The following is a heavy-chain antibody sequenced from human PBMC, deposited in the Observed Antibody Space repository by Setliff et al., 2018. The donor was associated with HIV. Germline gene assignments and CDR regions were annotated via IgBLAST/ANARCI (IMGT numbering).Heavy chain of an antibody. V-gene: IGHV4-31*03. Sequence: PSETLSLTCTVSGGSISSGGYYWSWIRQHPGKGLEWIGYIHYSGSTYFNPSLKSRVTISLDTSKNQFSLKVSSMTAADTAVYYCARNNKNWNYPVGYYDYYMDVWGTGTTVTVSS. CDR3: ARNNKNWNYPVGYYDYYMDV. D-gene: IGHD1-7*01. CDR2: IHYSGST. J-gene: IGHJ6*03. CDR1: GGSISSGGYY.